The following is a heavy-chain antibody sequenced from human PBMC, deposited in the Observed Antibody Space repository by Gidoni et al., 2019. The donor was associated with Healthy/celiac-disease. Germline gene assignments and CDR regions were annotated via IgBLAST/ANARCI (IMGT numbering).Heavy chain of an antibody. CDR2: MRGSGGST. J-gene: IGHJ3*02. CDR1: GFTFSSYA. Sequence: EVQLLESVGGLVQPGGSLRLSCADSGFTFSSYAMSWVRQAPGKGLEWFSAMRGSGGSTYYADSVKGRFTISKDNSKNTLYLQMNSLRAEDTAVYYCAKTAAAGLYDAFDIWGQGTMVTVSS. CDR3: AKTAAAGLYDAFDI. V-gene: IGHV3-23*01. D-gene: IGHD6-13*01.